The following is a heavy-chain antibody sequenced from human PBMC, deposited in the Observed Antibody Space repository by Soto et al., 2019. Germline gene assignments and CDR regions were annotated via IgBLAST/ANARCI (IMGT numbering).Heavy chain of an antibody. CDR3: SRGGSSWQPPEEY. J-gene: IGHJ4*02. Sequence: QVQLVQSGAEVKKPGASMKVSCKASGFTFTSYGISWVRQAPGQGLEWMGWVSAYNGNTHYAQKLQGRVTMTTDTSTTTPYMELRSLRSDVTAVYYCSRGGSSWQPPEEYWGQGTLVTVSS. CDR2: VSAYNGNT. V-gene: IGHV1-18*01. D-gene: IGHD6-13*01. CDR1: GFTFTSYG.